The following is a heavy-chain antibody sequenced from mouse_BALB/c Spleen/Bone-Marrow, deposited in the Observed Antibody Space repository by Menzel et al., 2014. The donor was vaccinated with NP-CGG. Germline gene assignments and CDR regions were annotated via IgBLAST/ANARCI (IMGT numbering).Heavy chain of an antibody. V-gene: IGHV1-80*01. CDR2: IYPGNGNA. J-gene: IGHJ3*01. CDR3: SRGGNYGTY. Sequence: QVQLQQSGAELVRPGSSVKISCKASGYAFSTYWMNWVKQRPGQGLEWIGQIYPGNGNADYNGKFKDKATLTADKSSRTAHMHLSSLTSEDSAVYFCSRGGNYGTYWGQGTLVTVSA. D-gene: IGHD2-1*01. CDR1: GYAFSTYW.